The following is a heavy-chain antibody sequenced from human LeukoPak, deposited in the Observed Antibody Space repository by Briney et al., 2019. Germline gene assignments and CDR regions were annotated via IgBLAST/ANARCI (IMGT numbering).Heavy chain of an antibody. CDR3: ARRSYNSPFRY. Sequence: SETLSLTCTVSGGSISSGSYYWSWLRQPAGTGLEWIGRIYTSGSTNYNPSLKSRVTISVDTSKNQFSLKLSSVTAADTAVYYCARRSYNSPFRYWGQGTLVTVSS. V-gene: IGHV4-61*02. J-gene: IGHJ4*02. CDR2: IYTSGST. CDR1: GGSISSGSYY. D-gene: IGHD5-24*01.